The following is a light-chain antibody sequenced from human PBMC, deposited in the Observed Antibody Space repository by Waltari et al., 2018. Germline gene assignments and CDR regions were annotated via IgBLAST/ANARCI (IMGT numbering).Light chain of an antibody. Sequence: ILLTQSPGTLSLSPGERATLSCWASHSVGSSYLAWFQQKPGQAPRLLIYAVSSRATGIPDRFSGSGSGTDFTLTINRLEPEDSAVYYCQQYGSPPYTFGQGTKLEL. CDR2: AVS. V-gene: IGKV3-20*01. CDR1: HSVGSSY. CDR3: QQYGSPPYT. J-gene: IGKJ2*01.